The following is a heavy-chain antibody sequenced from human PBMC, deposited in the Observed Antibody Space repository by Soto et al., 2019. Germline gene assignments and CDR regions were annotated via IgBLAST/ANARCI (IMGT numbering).Heavy chain of an antibody. CDR2: ISYDGSNK. CDR3: AKGTYYDFWSGFISFDY. V-gene: IGHV3-30*18. J-gene: IGHJ4*02. D-gene: IGHD3-3*01. CDR1: GFTFSSYG. Sequence: PGGSLRLSCAASGFTFSSYGMHWVRQAPGKGLEWVAVISYDGSNKYYADSVKGRFTISRDNSKNTLYLQMNSLRAEDTAVYYCAKGTYYDFWSGFISFDYWGQGTLVIVSS.